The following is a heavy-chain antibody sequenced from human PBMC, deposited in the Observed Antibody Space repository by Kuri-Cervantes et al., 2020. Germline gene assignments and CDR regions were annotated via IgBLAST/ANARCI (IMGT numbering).Heavy chain of an antibody. CDR1: GGSFSDYY. CDR2: INHSGST. CDR3: AREATMVRGVIYYYYYMDV. V-gene: IGHV4-34*01. J-gene: IGHJ6*03. Sequence: SETLSLTCAVYGGSFSDYYWSWIRQPPGKGLEWIGEINHSGSTNYNPSLKSRVTISVDTSKNQFSLKLSSVTAADTAVYYCAREATMVRGVIYYYYYMDVWGKGTTVTVSS. D-gene: IGHD3-10*01.